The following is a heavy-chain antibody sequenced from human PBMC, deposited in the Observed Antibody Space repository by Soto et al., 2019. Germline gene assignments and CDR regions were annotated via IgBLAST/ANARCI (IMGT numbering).Heavy chain of an antibody. D-gene: IGHD2-21*01. CDR2: ISGSGGST. V-gene: IGHV3-23*01. Sequence: SLRLPCADSGFPFSSYVMSWVRQAPGKGLEWVSAISGSGGSTYYADSVKGRFTISRDNSKNTLYLQMNSLRAEDTAVYYCAKDGGDNDAFDIWGQGTMVTVSS. CDR3: AKDGGDNDAFDI. J-gene: IGHJ3*02. CDR1: GFPFSSYV.